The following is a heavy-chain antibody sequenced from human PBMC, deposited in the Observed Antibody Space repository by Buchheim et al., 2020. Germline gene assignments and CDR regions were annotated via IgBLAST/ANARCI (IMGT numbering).Heavy chain of an antibody. Sequence: QLQLQESGPGLVKPSETLSLTCTVSGGSISSSSYYWGWIRQPPGKGLEWIGSIYYSGSTYYNPSLKSRVTISVDTSKNQFSLKLSSVTAADTAVYYCARHLHCSSTSCYLMPVYNWFDPWGQGTL. J-gene: IGHJ5*02. CDR2: IYYSGST. D-gene: IGHD2-2*01. CDR1: GGSISSSSYY. V-gene: IGHV4-39*01. CDR3: ARHLHCSSTSCYLMPVYNWFDP.